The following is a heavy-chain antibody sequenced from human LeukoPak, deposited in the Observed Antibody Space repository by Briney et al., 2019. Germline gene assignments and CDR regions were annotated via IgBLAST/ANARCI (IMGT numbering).Heavy chain of an antibody. CDR1: RGSISSYY. CDR2: ISYTGGT. CDR3: ARVPPLSRPYTGNNYYFDY. V-gene: IGHV4-59*01. D-gene: IGHD5-24*01. J-gene: IGHJ4*02. Sequence: PSETLSLTCTVSRGSISSYYWSWVRQPPGKGLEWIGYISYTGGTNYNPSLKSRVTISVDTSKNQFSLKLSSVTAADTAVYYCARVPPLSRPYTGNNYYFDYWGQGTLVTVSS.